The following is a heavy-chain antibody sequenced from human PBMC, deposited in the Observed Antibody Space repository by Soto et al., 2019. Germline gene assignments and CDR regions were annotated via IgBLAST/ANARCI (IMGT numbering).Heavy chain of an antibody. CDR2: IGISSSTI. J-gene: IGHJ4*02. D-gene: IGHD6-13*01. Sequence: GVSLRLSCAASGFTFSSYEMNWVRQAPGKGLEWLSNIGISSSTIYYADSVKGRFTISRDNAKNSLYLQMNSLGAEDTAVYYCARARAVAGYGIIDHWGQGTRVTVSP. CDR3: ARARAVAGYGIIDH. CDR1: GFTFSSYE. V-gene: IGHV3-48*03.